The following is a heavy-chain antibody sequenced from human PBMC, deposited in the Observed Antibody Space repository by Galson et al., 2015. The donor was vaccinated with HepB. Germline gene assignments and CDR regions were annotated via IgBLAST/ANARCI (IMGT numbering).Heavy chain of an antibody. D-gene: IGHD5-12*01. CDR3: ARFVDGGYVLDY. J-gene: IGHJ4*02. Sequence: SLRLSCAASGFTFSDHYIDWVRQAPGKGLEWVGRTRNKANSYTTEYAASVKGRFTISRDNSKNTLYLQMNSLRAEDTAVYYCARFVDGGYVLDYWGQGTLVTVSS. CDR2: TRNKANSYTT. CDR1: GFTFSDHY. V-gene: IGHV3-72*01.